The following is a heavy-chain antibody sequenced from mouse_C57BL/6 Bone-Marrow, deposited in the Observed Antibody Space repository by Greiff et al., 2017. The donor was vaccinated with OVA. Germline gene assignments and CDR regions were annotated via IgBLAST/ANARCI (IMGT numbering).Heavy chain of an antibody. CDR2: IDPSDSYT. CDR1: GYTFTSYW. Sequence: VQLQQPGAELVMPGASVKLSCKASGYTFTSYWMHWVKQRPGQGLEWIGEIDPSDSYTNDNQKFKGKSTLTVDKSSSTAYMQLSSLTSEDSAVYYCARRDYYAMDYWGQGTSVTVSS. V-gene: IGHV1-69*01. CDR3: ARRDYYAMDY. J-gene: IGHJ4*01.